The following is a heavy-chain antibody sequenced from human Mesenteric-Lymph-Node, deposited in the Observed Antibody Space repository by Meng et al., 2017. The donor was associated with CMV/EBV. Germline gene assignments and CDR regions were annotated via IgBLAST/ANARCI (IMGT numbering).Heavy chain of an antibody. D-gene: IGHD6-13*01. CDR3: ARDDIAASRAYHAFDI. CDR1: YTFTSYA. J-gene: IGHJ3*02. V-gene: IGHV1-3*01. Sequence: YTFTSYAMHWVRQAPGQRLEWMGWINAGNGNTKYSQKFQGRVTITRGTSASTAYMELSSLRSEDTAVYYCARDDIAASRAYHAFDIWGQGTMVTVSS. CDR2: INAGNGNT.